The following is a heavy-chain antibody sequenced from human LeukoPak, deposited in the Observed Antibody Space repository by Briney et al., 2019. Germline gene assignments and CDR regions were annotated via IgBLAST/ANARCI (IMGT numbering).Heavy chain of an antibody. J-gene: IGHJ3*02. V-gene: IGHV3-7*01. D-gene: IGHD2-8*01. Sequence: GGSLRLSCAASGFTFSSYWMSWVRQAPGKGLEWVTNIKENGGEKYYVDSVKGRFTISRDNAKNSLYLQMNSLRAEDTAVYYCARAVYAMRDAFDIWGQGTMVTVSS. CDR3: ARAVYAMRDAFDI. CDR1: GFTFSSYW. CDR2: IKENGGEK.